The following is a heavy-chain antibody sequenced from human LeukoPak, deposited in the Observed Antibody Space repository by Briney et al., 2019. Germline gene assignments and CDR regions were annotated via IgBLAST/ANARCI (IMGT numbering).Heavy chain of an antibody. CDR3: TRFAGYESL. D-gene: IGHD5-12*01. V-gene: IGHV3-73*01. Sequence: PGGSLRLSCAASGFTFSDSTMHWVRQASGKGLEWVGRVKNRANSYATAYAASVTGRFTISRDDSKNTAYLQMNSLTTEDTAMYYCTRFAGYESLWGQGTLVTVSS. J-gene: IGHJ4*02. CDR2: VKNRANSYAT. CDR1: GFTFSDST.